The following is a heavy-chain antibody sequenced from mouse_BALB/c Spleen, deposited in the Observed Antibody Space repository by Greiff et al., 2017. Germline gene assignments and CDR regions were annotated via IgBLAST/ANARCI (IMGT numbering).Heavy chain of an antibody. J-gene: IGHJ3*01. CDR2: ISDGGSYT. V-gene: IGHV5-4*02. CDR3: ARERDYGSSNEGFAY. Sequence: VQLQQSGGGLVKPGGSLKLSCAASGFTFSDYYMYWVRQTPEKRLEWVATISDGGSYTYYPDSVKGRFTISRDNAKNNLYLQMSSLKSEDTAMYYCARERDYGSSNEGFAYWGQGTLVTVSA. D-gene: IGHD1-1*01. CDR1: GFTFSDYY.